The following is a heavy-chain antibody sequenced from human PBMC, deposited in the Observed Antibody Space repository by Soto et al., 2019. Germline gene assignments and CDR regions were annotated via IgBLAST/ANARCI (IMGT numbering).Heavy chain of an antibody. D-gene: IGHD2-2*01. CDR2: IYYSGST. J-gene: IGHJ4*02. Sequence: ASETLSLTCTVSGGSINNYYWSWIGQPPGKGLEWIGYIYYSGSTNYNPSLKSRVTISVDTSKNQFSLNLSSVTAADTALYYCARGYCSGTSFRGYFDSWGQGTLVTVSS. CDR3: ARGYCSGTSFRGYFDS. CDR1: GGSINNYY. V-gene: IGHV4-59*01.